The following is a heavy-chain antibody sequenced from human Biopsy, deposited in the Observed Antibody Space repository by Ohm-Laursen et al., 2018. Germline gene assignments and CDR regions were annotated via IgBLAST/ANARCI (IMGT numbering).Heavy chain of an antibody. CDR3: ARARGSGRLRYHFDY. CDR1: GSTFSDYC. D-gene: IGHD1-26*01. J-gene: IGHJ4*02. V-gene: IGHV3-7*01. Sequence: SLTLSCAASGSTFSDYCMGWVCQAPGQGLERVANIKQDGNEKYYVDSVMGRFTISRDNGKNSLYLQMNSLRAEDTAVYYCARARGSGRLRYHFDYWGQGTLVTVSS. CDR2: IKQDGNEK.